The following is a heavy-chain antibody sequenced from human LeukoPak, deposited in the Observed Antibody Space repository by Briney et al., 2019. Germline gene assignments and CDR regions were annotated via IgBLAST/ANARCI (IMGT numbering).Heavy chain of an antibody. D-gene: IGHD3-10*01. CDR3: ARDLAGSGSYSQQGLFDY. Sequence: SGGSLRLSCAASGFTFGSYAMHWVRQAPGKGLEWVAVISYDGSNKYYADSVKGRFTISRDNSKNTLYLQMNSLRAEDTAVYYCARDLAGSGSYSQQGLFDYWGQGTLVTVSS. CDR2: ISYDGSNK. V-gene: IGHV3-30-3*01. CDR1: GFTFGSYA. J-gene: IGHJ4*02.